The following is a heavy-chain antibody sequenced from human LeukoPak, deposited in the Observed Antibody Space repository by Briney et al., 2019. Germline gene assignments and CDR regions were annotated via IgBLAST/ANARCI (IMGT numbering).Heavy chain of an antibody. CDR3: ARDDYGGNSLGAFDI. V-gene: IGHV1-69*13. CDR2: IIPIVGTA. CDR1: GGTFSSYA. D-gene: IGHD4-23*01. J-gene: IGHJ3*02. Sequence: ASVKVSCKASGGTFSSYAISWVRQAPGQGLEWMGGIIPIVGTANYAQKFQGRVTITADESTSTAYMELSSLRSEDTAVYYCARDDYGGNSLGAFDIWGQGTMVTVSS.